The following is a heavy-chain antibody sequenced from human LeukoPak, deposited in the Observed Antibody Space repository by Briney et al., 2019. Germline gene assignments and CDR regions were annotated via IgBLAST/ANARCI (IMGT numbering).Heavy chain of an antibody. Sequence: PGGSLRLSCAASGFTFSSYAMSWVRQAPGKGLEWVSAISGSGGSTYYADSVKGRFTISRDNSKNTLYLQMNSLRAEDTAVYYCAKIKRGSGRGSEYFQHWGQGTLVTVSS. CDR1: GFTFSSYA. V-gene: IGHV3-23*01. CDR3: AKIKRGSGRGSEYFQH. CDR2: ISGSGGST. J-gene: IGHJ1*01. D-gene: IGHD3-10*01.